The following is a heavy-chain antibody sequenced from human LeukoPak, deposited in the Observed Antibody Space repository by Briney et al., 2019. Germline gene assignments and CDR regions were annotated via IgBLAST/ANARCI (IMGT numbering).Heavy chain of an antibody. J-gene: IGHJ4*02. Sequence: PSETLSLTCAVYGGSFSGYYWSWIRQPPGKGLEWIGEINHSGSTNYNPSLKSRVTISVDTSKNQFSLKLSSVTAADTAVYYCARKGGVFSYYYDSSGYWDYFDYWGQGTLVTVSS. D-gene: IGHD3-22*01. CDR1: GGSFSGYY. CDR3: ARKGGVFSYYYDSSGYWDYFDY. CDR2: INHSGST. V-gene: IGHV4-34*01.